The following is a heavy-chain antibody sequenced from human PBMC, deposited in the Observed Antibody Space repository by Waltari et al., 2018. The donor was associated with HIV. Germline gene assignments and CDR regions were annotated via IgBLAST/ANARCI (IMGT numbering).Heavy chain of an antibody. CDR2: VWQDGSNK. V-gene: IGHV3-33*01. Sequence: QVQLVGSGGGVVQPGRSLRLSCAASGFTGRNYGVHWVRQAPGKGLEWVAVVWQDGSNKYYGDSVKGRFTISRDNSKNTLELQMNSLRAEDTAVYYCARDVQGYCAGERCFYGMDVWGQGTTVTVSS. CDR1: GFTGRNYG. CDR3: ARDVQGYCAGERCFYGMDV. D-gene: IGHD2-8*02. J-gene: IGHJ6*02.